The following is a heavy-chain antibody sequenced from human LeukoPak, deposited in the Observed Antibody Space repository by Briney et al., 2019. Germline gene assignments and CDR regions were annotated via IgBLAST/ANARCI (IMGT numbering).Heavy chain of an antibody. CDR2: INHSGST. J-gene: IGHJ4*02. CDR1: GGSFSGYY. V-gene: IGHV4-34*01. CDR3: ARAGLRFSGLGY. D-gene: IGHD3-3*01. Sequence: PSETLSLTCAVYGGSFSGYYCSWIRQPPGKGLEWIGEINHSGSTNYTPSLKSRVTISVDTSKNQFSLKLSSVTAADTAVYYCARAGLRFSGLGYWGQGTLVTVSS.